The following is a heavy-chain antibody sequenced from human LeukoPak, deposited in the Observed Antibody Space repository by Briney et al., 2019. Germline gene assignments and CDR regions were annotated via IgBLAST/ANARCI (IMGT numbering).Heavy chain of an antibody. V-gene: IGHV1-46*01. D-gene: IGHD5-18*01. CDR1: GYTFSSYY. Sequence: GASVKVSCKASGYTFSSYYMHWVRQAPGQGLEWMGIINPSGGSTSYAQKFQGRVTMTTDTSTSTAYMELRSLRSDDTAVYYCARDGIQLWFTAFDYWGQGTLVTVSS. CDR2: INPSGGST. CDR3: ARDGIQLWFTAFDY. J-gene: IGHJ4*02.